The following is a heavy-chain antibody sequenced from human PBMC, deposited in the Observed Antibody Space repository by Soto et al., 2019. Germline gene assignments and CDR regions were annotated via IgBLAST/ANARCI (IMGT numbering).Heavy chain of an antibody. CDR1: GYTFTSYG. Sequence: ASVKVSCKASGYTFTSYGISWVRQAPGQGLEWMGWISAYNGNTNYAQKLQGRVTMTTDTSTSTAYMELRSLRSDDTAVYYCARVSEYSSSSVRDYYYYMDVWGKGTTVT. D-gene: IGHD6-6*01. CDR2: ISAYNGNT. J-gene: IGHJ6*03. V-gene: IGHV1-18*01. CDR3: ARVSEYSSSSVRDYYYYMDV.